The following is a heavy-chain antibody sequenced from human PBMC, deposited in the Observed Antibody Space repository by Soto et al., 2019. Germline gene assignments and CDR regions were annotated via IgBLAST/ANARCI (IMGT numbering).Heavy chain of an antibody. V-gene: IGHV3-30*18. D-gene: IGHD6-13*01. CDR3: AKELRSTWYFYDY. Sequence: PGGSLRLSCAASGFTFSSYGMHWVRQTPGKGLECVAIISYDGSYKYYADSVKGRFTISRDNSKNTLYLQMNSLRAEDTAVYYCAKELRSTWYFYDYWGQGTLVTVSS. CDR2: ISYDGSYK. J-gene: IGHJ4*02. CDR1: GFTFSSYG.